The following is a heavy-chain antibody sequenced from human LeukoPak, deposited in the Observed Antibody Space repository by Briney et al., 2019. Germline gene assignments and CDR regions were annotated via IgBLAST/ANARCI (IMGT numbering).Heavy chain of an antibody. J-gene: IGHJ4*02. CDR2: IYTSGST. D-gene: IGHD2-15*01. CDR3: ARGYCSGGSCYHGPIFDY. V-gene: IGHV4-61*02. CDR1: GGSISSGSYY. Sequence: MTSETLSLTCTVSGGSISSGSYYWSWIRQPAGKGLEWIGRIYTSGSTNYNPSLKSRVTISVDTSKNQFSLKLSSVTAADTAVYYCARGYCSGGSCYHGPIFDYWGQGTLVTISS.